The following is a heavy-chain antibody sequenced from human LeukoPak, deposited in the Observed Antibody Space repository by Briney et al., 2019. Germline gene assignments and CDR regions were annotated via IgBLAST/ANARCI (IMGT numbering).Heavy chain of an antibody. Sequence: ASVKVSCKASGYTFTGYYMHWVRQAPGQGLEWMGWINPDSGGTNYAQKFQGRVTMTRDTSINTAYMELSRLRSDDTAVYYCARGVLVYYYYYMDVWGKGTTVTVSS. V-gene: IGHV1-2*02. D-gene: IGHD1-1*01. J-gene: IGHJ6*03. CDR1: GYTFTGYY. CDR3: ARGVLVYYYYYMDV. CDR2: INPDSGGT.